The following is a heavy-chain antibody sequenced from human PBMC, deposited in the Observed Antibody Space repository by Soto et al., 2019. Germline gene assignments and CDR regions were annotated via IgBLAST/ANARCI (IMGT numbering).Heavy chain of an antibody. CDR2: INPNSGGT. D-gene: IGHD3-22*01. J-gene: IGHJ6*02. CDR1: GYTFTGYY. CDR3: ARLGASSYYDSSGSTSDYYGMDV. V-gene: IGHV1-2*02. Sequence: ASVKVCCKASGYTFTGYYIHWVRQAPGQGLEWMGWINPNSGGTNYAQKFQGRVTMTRDTSISTAYMELSRLRSDDTAVYYCARLGASSYYDSSGSTSDYYGMDVWGQGTTVTVSS.